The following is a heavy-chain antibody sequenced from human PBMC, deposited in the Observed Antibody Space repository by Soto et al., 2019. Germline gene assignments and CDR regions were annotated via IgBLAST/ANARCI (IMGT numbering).Heavy chain of an antibody. CDR2: IYHSGST. Sequence: SETLSLTCAVSGGSISSGGYSWSWIRQPPGKGLEWIGYIYHSGSTYYNPSLKSRVTISVDRSKNQFSLKLSSVTAADTAVYYCARGSTIFGVVGLGWFDPWGQGTLVTVS. D-gene: IGHD3-3*01. V-gene: IGHV4-30-2*01. CDR3: ARGSTIFGVVGLGWFDP. J-gene: IGHJ5*02. CDR1: GGSISSGGYS.